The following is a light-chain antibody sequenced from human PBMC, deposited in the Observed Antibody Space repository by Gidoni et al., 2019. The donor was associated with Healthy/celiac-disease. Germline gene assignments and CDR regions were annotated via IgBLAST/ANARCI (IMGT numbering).Light chain of an antibody. CDR1: QSVSSY. CDR2: DAS. CDR3: QQRSNWPPLT. Sequence: EIVLTQSPATLSLSPGERATLSCRASQSVSSYLAWYQQKPGQAPRLLIYDASNRATGIPARFSGSGSGTDFTLTISSLEPEDFAVYYCQQRSNWPPLTVGGGTKVE. J-gene: IGKJ4*01. V-gene: IGKV3-11*01.